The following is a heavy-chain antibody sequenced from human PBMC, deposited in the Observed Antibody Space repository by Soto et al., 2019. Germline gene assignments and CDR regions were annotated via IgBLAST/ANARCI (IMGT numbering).Heavy chain of an antibody. V-gene: IGHV3-15*01. D-gene: IGHD3-10*01. CDR3: TTDPLFESGGYSYYYGMDV. CDR2: IKSKTDGETT. CDR1: GFSFSNAW. Sequence: GGSLRLSCAASGFSFSNAWMNWVRQVPGEGVEWVGRIKSKTDGETTDYAAPVKGRVIISRDDSKNTLYLQMHSLKTADTAVYYCTTDPLFESGGYSYYYGMDVWGQGTTVTVSS. J-gene: IGHJ6*02.